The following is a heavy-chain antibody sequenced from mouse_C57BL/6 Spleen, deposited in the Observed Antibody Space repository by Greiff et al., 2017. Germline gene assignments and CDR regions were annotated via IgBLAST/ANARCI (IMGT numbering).Heavy chain of an antibody. CDR1: GYTFTDHI. CDR3: GRGGTGTDAMDY. Sequence: QVQLKQSGAELASPGASVTLSCKASGYTFTDHIMNWVKKRPGQGLEWIGRIYPVSGETNYNQKFMGKATFSVDRSSSTVYLVVNSLTSEDPAVYYCGRGGTGTDAMDYWGQGTSVTVSS. V-gene: IGHV1-11*01. D-gene: IGHD4-1*01. CDR2: IYPVSGET. J-gene: IGHJ4*01.